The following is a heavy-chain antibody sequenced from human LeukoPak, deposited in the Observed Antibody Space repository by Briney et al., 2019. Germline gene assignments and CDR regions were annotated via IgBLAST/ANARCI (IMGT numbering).Heavy chain of an antibody. D-gene: IGHD1-26*01. CDR2: IYYSGST. V-gene: IGHV4-59*01. CDR1: GGSISSYY. J-gene: IGHJ3*02. CDR3: ARGDGVGARSVAFDI. Sequence: SETLSLTCTVSGGSISSYYWSWIRQPPGKGLEWIGYIYYSGSTNYNPSLKSRVTISVDTSKNQFSLKLSSVTAADTAVYYCARGDGVGARSVAFDIWGRGTMVTVSS.